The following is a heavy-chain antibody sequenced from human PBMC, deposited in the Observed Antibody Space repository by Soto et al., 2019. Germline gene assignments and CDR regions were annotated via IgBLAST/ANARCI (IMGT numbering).Heavy chain of an antibody. D-gene: IGHD3-3*01. CDR3: AKPYYDFWSGSLYYFDY. CDR1: GFTFSSYG. Sequence: GGSLRLSCAASGFTFSSYGMHWVRQAPGKGLEWVAVISYDGSNKYYADSVKGRFTISRDNSKNTLYLQMNSLRAEDTAVYYSAKPYYDFWSGSLYYFDYWGQGTLVTVSS. V-gene: IGHV3-30*18. J-gene: IGHJ4*02. CDR2: ISYDGSNK.